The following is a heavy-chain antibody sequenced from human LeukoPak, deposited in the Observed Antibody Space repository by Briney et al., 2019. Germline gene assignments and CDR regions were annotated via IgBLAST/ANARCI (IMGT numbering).Heavy chain of an antibody. Sequence: ASVKVSCTASGYTFTSYGISWVRQAPGQGLEWMGWISAYNGNTNYAQKLQGRVTMTTDTSTSTAYMELRSLRSDDTAVYYCARLVVPAAKNDAFDIWGQGTMVTVSS. CDR2: ISAYNGNT. J-gene: IGHJ3*02. D-gene: IGHD2-2*01. CDR1: GYTFTSYG. V-gene: IGHV1-18*01. CDR3: ARLVVPAAKNDAFDI.